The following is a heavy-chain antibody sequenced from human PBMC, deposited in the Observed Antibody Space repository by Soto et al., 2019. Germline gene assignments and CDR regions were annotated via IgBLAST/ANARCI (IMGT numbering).Heavy chain of an antibody. Sequence: LSLACTVSGGSISSGDYYWSWIRQPPGKGLEWIGYIYYGGSTYYNPSLKSRVTISVDTSKNQFSLKLSSVTAADTAVYYCARADPLDYWGQGTLVTVSS. V-gene: IGHV4-30-4*01. J-gene: IGHJ4*02. CDR3: ARADPLDY. CDR2: IYYGGST. CDR1: GGSISSGDYY.